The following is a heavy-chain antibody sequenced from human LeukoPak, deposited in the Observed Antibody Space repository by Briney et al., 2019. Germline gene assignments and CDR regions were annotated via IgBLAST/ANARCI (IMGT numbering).Heavy chain of an antibody. CDR2: ISYDGSNK. CDR3: AKDGSEQWLVHYYYYMDV. V-gene: IGHV3-30*18. Sequence: GGALRLSCAASGFTFSSYGMHWVRQAPGKGLEWVAVISYDGSNKYYADSVKGRFTISRDNSKNTLYLQMNSLRAEDTAVYYCAKDGSEQWLVHYYYYMDVWGKGTTVTVSS. CDR1: GFTFSSYG. D-gene: IGHD6-19*01. J-gene: IGHJ6*03.